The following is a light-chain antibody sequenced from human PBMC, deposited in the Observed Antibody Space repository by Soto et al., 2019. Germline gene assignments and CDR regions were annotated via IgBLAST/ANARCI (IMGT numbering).Light chain of an antibody. Sequence: DIQLTQSPSLLSASVGDRVTITCRASQTISKFLSWYQQKPGKAPKLLIYAASTLQDGVPSRFSGSGSGTEFTLTISSLPAEDFATYYCQLINSFFGGGTRVEI. V-gene: IGKV1-9*01. CDR1: QTISKF. CDR2: AAS. J-gene: IGKJ4*01. CDR3: QLINSF.